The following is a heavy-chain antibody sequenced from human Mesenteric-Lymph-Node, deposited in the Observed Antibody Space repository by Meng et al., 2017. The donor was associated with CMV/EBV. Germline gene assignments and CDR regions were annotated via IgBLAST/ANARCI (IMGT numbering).Heavy chain of an antibody. J-gene: IGHJ5*02. CDR1: GYTFTGYY. V-gene: IGHV1-18*04. CDR2: ISAYNGNT. CDR3: ARDRYCSSTSCYQRRNWFDP. D-gene: IGHD2-2*01. Sequence: ASVKVSCKASGYTFTGYYMHWVRQAPGQGLEWMGWISAYNGNTNYAQKLQGRVTMTTDTSTSTAYMELRSLRSDDTAVYYCARDRYCSSTSCYQRRNWFDPWGQGTLVTVSS.